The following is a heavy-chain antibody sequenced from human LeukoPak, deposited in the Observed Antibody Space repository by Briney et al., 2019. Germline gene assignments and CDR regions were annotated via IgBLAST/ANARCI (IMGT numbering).Heavy chain of an antibody. CDR3: ARGRTVTTVVNDAFDI. Sequence: GGSLRLSCAASGFTFSSYSMNWVRQAPGKGLEWVSSISSSSCYIYYADSVKGRFTISRDNAKNSPYLQMNSLRAEDTAVYYCARGRTVTTVVNDAFDIWGQGTMVTVSS. CDR2: ISSSSCYI. V-gene: IGHV3-21*01. D-gene: IGHD4-23*01. CDR1: GFTFSSYS. J-gene: IGHJ3*02.